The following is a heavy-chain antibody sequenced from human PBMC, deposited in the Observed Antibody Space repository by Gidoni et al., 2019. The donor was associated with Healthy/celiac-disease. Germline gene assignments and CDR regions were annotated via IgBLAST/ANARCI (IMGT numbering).Heavy chain of an antibody. V-gene: IGHV1-69*06. D-gene: IGHD6-13*01. CDR3: ASCERRAGYSSSWYGRRNYYYYYMDV. CDR1: GGTFSSYA. CDR2: IIPIFGTA. Sequence: KKPGSSVKVSCKASGGTFSSYAISWVRPAPGQGLEWMGGIIPIFGTANDAQKFQGRVTITADKSTSTAYMELSSLRSEDTAVYYCASCERRAGYSSSWYGRRNYYYYYMDVWGKGTTVTVSS. J-gene: IGHJ6*03.